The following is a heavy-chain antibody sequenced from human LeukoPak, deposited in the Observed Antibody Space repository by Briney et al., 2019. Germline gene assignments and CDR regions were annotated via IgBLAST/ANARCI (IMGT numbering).Heavy chain of an antibody. CDR1: GFTFSSYA. CDR3: AKIGDGEIQLWLPFYFDY. CDR2: ISGSDGNT. J-gene: IGHJ4*02. V-gene: IGHV3-23*01. D-gene: IGHD5-18*01. Sequence: PGGSLRLSCAASGFTFSSYAMSWVRQAPGKGLEWVSTISGSDGNTYYADSVKGRFTISRDNSKYTLYLHMNSLRAEDTAVYYCAKIGDGEIQLWLPFYFDYWGQGTLVTVSS.